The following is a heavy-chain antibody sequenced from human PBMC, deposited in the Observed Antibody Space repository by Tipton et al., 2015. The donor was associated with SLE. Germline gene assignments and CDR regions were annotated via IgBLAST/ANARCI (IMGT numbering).Heavy chain of an antibody. CDR2: IYYSANT. CDR3: ARTLAAQFDY. Sequence: TLSLTCTVSGDPITSSSYYWGWIRQPPGKGLEWIGSIYYSANTYYNPSLKSRVTISVDTSKNQFSLKLSSVTAADTAVYYCARTLAAQFDYWGQGTLVTVSA. V-gene: IGHV4-39*01. CDR1: GDPITSSSYY. J-gene: IGHJ4*02. D-gene: IGHD6-6*01.